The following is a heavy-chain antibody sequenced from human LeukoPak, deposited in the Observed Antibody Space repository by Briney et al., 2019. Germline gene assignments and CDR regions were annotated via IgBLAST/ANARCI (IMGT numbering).Heavy chain of an antibody. CDR2: INHSGST. CDR3: ARGRRPGATKNYFDY. CDR1: SGSFSGYY. Sequence: PSETLSLTCAVYSGSFSGYYWSWIRQPPGKGLEWIGEINHSGSTNYNPSLKSRVTISVDTSKNQFFLKLSSVTAADTAVYYCARGRRPGATKNYFDYWGQGTLVTVSS. J-gene: IGHJ4*02. D-gene: IGHD1-26*01. V-gene: IGHV4-34*01.